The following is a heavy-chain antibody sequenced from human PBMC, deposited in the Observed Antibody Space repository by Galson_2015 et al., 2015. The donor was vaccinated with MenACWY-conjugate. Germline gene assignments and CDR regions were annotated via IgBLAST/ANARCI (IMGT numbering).Heavy chain of an antibody. CDR2: ISPDGSVT. Sequence: LILSCAASGFAFTQYLMHWVRQSPGGGRVGVSRISPDGSVTNYADSVKDRFTLSRDNDKNMLYLQMNSLRGDDTAVYYCTRGNDGYGRFDPWGQGTLVTVSS. J-gene: IGHJ5*02. CDR3: TRGNDGYGRFDP. D-gene: IGHD5-12*01. V-gene: IGHV3-74*01. CDR1: GFAFTQYL.